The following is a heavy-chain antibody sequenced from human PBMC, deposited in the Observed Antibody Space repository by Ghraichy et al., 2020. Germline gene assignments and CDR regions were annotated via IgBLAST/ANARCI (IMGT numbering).Heavy chain of an antibody. V-gene: IGHV3-43*02. J-gene: IGHJ6*02. D-gene: IGHD2-15*01. CDR2: ISGDGSNT. CDR1: GFTFDDSA. Sequence: GGSLRLSCAASGFTFDDSAMHWVRQAPGEGLEWISLISGDGSNTHYADSVKGRFTISRDNSKNSLYLQMNSLTTDNTALYYCARAHRILDVISSLRYYYGMDVWGQGPTVTVS. CDR3: ARAHRILDVISSLRYYYGMDV.